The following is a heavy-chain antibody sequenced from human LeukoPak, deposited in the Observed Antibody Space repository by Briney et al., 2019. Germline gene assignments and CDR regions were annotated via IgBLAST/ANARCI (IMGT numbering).Heavy chain of an antibody. V-gene: IGHV4-59*01. CDR1: GGSFSGYY. Sequence: PSETLSLTCAVYGGSFSGYYWSWIRQPPGKGLEWIGYIYYSGSTNYNPSLKSRVTISVDTSKNQFSLKLSSVTAADTAVYYCARFEDYYYYMDVWGKGTTVTISS. J-gene: IGHJ6*03. CDR3: ARFEDYYYYMDV. CDR2: IYYSGST.